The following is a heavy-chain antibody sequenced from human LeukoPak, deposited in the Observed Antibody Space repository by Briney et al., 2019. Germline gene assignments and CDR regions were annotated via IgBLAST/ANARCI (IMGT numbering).Heavy chain of an antibody. CDR1: GGSISSSSYY. CDR3: ARRRGYSGYDFRDWFDP. V-gene: IGHV4-39*01. D-gene: IGHD5-12*01. J-gene: IGHJ5*02. Sequence: SETLSLTCTVSGGSISSSSYYWGWIRQPPGKGLEWIGSIYYSGSTCYNPSLKSRVTISVDTSKNQFSLKLSSVTAADTAVYYCARRRGYSGYDFRDWFDPWGQGTLVTVSS. CDR2: IYYSGST.